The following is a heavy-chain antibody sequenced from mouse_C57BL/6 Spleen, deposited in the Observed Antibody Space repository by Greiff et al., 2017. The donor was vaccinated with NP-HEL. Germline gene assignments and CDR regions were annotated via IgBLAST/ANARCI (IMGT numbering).Heavy chain of an antibody. CDR1: GFTFSDYY. V-gene: IGHV5-12*01. D-gene: IGHD2-4*01. J-gene: IGHJ4*01. CDR2: ISNGGGST. CDR3: ARQGLRRAMDY. Sequence: EVQLVESGGGLVQPGGSLKLSCAASGFTFSDYYMYWVRQTPEKRLEWVAYISNGGGSTYYPDTVKGRFTISRDNAKNTLYLQMSRLKSEDTAMYYCARQGLRRAMDYWGQGTSVTVSS.